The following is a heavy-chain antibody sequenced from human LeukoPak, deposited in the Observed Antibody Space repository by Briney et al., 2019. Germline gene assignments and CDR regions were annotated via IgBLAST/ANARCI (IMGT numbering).Heavy chain of an antibody. CDR3: AREGVVGAIYDYYYMDV. CDR2: ISAYNGNT. D-gene: IGHD1-26*01. J-gene: IGHJ6*03. CDR1: GYTFTSYG. V-gene: IGHV1-18*01. Sequence: AASVKVSCKASGYTFTSYGISWVRQAPGQGLEWMGWISAYNGNTNYAQKLQGRVTMTTDTSTSTAYMELRSLRSDDTAVYYCAREGVVGAIYDYYYMDVWGKGTTVTVSS.